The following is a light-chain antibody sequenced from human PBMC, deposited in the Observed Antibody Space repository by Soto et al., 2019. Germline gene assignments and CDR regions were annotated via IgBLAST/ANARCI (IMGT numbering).Light chain of an antibody. CDR1: QSVSSSY. Sequence: EIVLTQSPGTLSLSPGERATLSCRASQSVSSSYLAWYQQKPRQAPRLLIYGASSRATGIPDRFSGSGSGTDFTLTISRLEPEDFAVYYCQQYGSSLFTFGGGTKVEIK. CDR2: GAS. V-gene: IGKV3-20*01. J-gene: IGKJ4*01. CDR3: QQYGSSLFT.